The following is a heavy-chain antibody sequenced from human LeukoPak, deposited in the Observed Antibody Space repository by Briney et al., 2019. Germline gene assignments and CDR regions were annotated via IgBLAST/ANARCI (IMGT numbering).Heavy chain of an antibody. CDR2: INHSGST. D-gene: IGHD6-13*01. V-gene: IGHV4-38-2*02. CDR3: ARRRSSSWYGFFFDY. Sequence: PSETLSLTCTVSGYSISSGYYWGWIRQPPGKGLEWIGEINHSGSTNYNPSLKSRVTISVDTSKNQFSLKLSSVTAADTAVYYCARRRSSSWYGFFFDYWGQGTLVTVSS. CDR1: GYSISSGYY. J-gene: IGHJ4*02.